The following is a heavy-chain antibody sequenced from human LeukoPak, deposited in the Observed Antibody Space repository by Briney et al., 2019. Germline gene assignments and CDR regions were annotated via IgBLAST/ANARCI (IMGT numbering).Heavy chain of an antibody. V-gene: IGHV4-34*01. CDR1: GGSFSGYY. CDR3: ARGIIAVAGRYFQL. Sequence: PSETLSLTCAVYGGSFSGYYWSWTRQPPGKGLEWIGEINHSGSTNYNPSLKSRVTISVDTSKNQFSLKLSSVTAADTAVYYCARGIIAVAGRYFQLWGQGTLVTVSS. D-gene: IGHD6-19*01. J-gene: IGHJ1*01. CDR2: INHSGST.